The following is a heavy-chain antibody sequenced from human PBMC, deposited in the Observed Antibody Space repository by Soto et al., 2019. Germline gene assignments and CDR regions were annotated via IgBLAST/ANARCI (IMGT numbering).Heavy chain of an antibody. CDR3: ARVYRRGWYFDL. CDR1: GGSMSSYY. D-gene: IGHD4-4*01. V-gene: IGHV4-59*01. CDR2: IYYSGSP. Sequence: LSLTCNVSGGSMSSYYWSWIRQPPGKGLEWIGYIYYSGSPIYNPALKSRVIMSVDTSKNQLSLKLTSVTAADTAVYCCARVYRRGWYFDLWGRGSLVTVPQ. J-gene: IGHJ2*01.